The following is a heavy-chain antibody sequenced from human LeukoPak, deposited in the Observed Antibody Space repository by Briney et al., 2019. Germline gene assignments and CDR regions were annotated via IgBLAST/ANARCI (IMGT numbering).Heavy chain of an antibody. J-gene: IGHJ4*02. CDR3: ARDPYMVRGVGLDY. CDR2: ISPTSGGT. CDR1: GYTFTGYY. V-gene: IGHV1-2*02. Sequence: ASVKVSCKASGYTFTGYYMHWVRQAPGQGLEWMGWISPTSGGTNYAQKFQGRVTMTRDTSISTAYMELSRLRSDDTAVYYCARDPYMVRGVGLDYWGQGTLVTVSS. D-gene: IGHD3-10*01.